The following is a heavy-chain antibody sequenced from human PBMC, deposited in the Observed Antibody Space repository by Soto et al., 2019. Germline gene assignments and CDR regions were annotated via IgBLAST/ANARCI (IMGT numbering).Heavy chain of an antibody. CDR3: ARVGRYYDYIWGSYRLDY. Sequence: QVQLQQWGAGLLKPSETLSLTCAVYGGSFSGYYWSWIRQPPGKGLEWIGEINHSGSTNYNPSLKSRATISVDTSKNQFSLKLSSVTAADTAVYYCARVGRYYDYIWGSYRLDYWGQGTLVTVSS. CDR1: GGSFSGYY. CDR2: INHSGST. D-gene: IGHD3-16*02. J-gene: IGHJ4*02. V-gene: IGHV4-34*01.